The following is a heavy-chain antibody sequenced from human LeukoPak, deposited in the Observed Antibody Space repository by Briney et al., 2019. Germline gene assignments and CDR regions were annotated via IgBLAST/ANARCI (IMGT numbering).Heavy chain of an antibody. J-gene: IGHJ6*02. CDR1: GFTVSSYS. V-gene: IGHV3-21*01. CDR3: ARDRLTGIAAAGTREYYYYGMDV. Sequence: GGSLRLSCAASGFTVSSYSMNWVRQAPGKGLEWVSSISSSSSYIYYADSVKGRFTISRDNAKNSLYLQMNSLRAEDTAVYYCARDRLTGIAAAGTREYYYYGMDVWGQGTTVTVSS. D-gene: IGHD6-13*01. CDR2: ISSSSSYI.